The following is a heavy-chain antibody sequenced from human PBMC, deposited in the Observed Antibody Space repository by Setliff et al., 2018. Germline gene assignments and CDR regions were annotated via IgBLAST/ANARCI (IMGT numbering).Heavy chain of an antibody. CDR3: ARSPSSGAYWNPRPFYSDY. J-gene: IGHJ4*02. CDR2: ISPSGST. Sequence: SETLSLTCTVSGGSINTYYWSWIRQPPGKGLEWIGHISPSGSTTYNPSVKSRVTISLDTSKNHFSLKLDSVTAADTALYYCARSPSSGAYWNPRPFYSDYWARGTLVTVSS. CDR1: GGSINTYY. D-gene: IGHD1-26*01. V-gene: IGHV4-4*08.